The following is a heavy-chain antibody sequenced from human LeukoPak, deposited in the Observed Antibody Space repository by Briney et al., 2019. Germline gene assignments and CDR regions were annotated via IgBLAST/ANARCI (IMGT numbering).Heavy chain of an antibody. CDR3: ARDRLCSSTSCYPGDSWFDP. Sequence: SETLSLTCTVSGGSISSSSYYWGWIRQPPGKGLEWIGSIYYSGSTYYNPSLKSRVTISVDTSKNQFSLKLSSVTAADTAAYYCARDRLCSSTSCYPGDSWFDPWGQGTLVTVSS. CDR2: IYYSGST. J-gene: IGHJ5*02. CDR1: GGSISSSSYY. D-gene: IGHD2-2*01. V-gene: IGHV4-39*07.